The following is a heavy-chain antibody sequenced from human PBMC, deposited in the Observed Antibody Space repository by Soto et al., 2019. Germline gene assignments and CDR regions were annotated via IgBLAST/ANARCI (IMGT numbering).Heavy chain of an antibody. CDR1: GYTFTGYY. V-gene: IGHV1-2*02. D-gene: IGHD5-18*01. CDR2: INPNSGGT. J-gene: IGHJ4*02. Sequence: GASVKVSFKASGYTFTGYYMHWVRQAPGQGLEWMGWINPNSGGTNYAQKFQGRVTMTRDTSISTAYMELSRLRSDDTAVYYCARGKKTPSYGYGDYWGQGTLVTVSS. CDR3: ARGKKTPSYGYGDY.